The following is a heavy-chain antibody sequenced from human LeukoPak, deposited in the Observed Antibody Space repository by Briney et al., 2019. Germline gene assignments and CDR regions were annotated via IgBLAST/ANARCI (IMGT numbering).Heavy chain of an antibody. J-gene: IGHJ4*02. CDR2: VSHSGFT. V-gene: IGHV4-4*02. CDR1: SDSNIFSHW. Sequence: SETLSLTCAVSSDSNIFSHWWTWVRQPPGKGLEWIGEVSHSGFTNYNLSLKSRVTISLDQSQNQFSLILTSVTAADTAVYYCARERTYYFDYWGQGTQVTVSS. CDR3: ARERTYYFDY.